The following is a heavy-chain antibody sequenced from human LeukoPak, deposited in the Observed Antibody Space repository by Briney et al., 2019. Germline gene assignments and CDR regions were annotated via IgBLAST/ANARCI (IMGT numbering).Heavy chain of an antibody. V-gene: IGHV1-69*02. Sequence: SVKLSCKASGGTFTSYTISLVRQAPGQGLELMGRIIPILGIANYAQKVQVRGAITADKSTSTAYVELSSLRSEDTAVYYCATSRGLVGSPFDYWGQGTLVTVSS. CDR2: IIPILGIA. CDR1: GGTFTSYT. D-gene: IGHD2-2*03. J-gene: IGHJ4*02. CDR3: ATSRGLVGSPFDY.